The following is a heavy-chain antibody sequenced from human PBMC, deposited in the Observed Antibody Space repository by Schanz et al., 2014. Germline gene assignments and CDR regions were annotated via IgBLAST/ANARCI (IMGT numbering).Heavy chain of an antibody. Sequence: QVQLVQSGAEVKKPGSSVKVSCTASGGTFSSYTISWIRQAPGQGLEWMVRIIPVLAIADYAQKFQRRVTITADKSTSTASMDLSSLRPEDTAVYYCARSNYYDNSDYYNSFDYWGQGTLVTVSA. CDR1: GGTFSSYT. CDR2: IIPVLAIA. D-gene: IGHD3-22*01. J-gene: IGHJ4*02. V-gene: IGHV1-69*09. CDR3: ARSNYYDNSDYYNSFDY.